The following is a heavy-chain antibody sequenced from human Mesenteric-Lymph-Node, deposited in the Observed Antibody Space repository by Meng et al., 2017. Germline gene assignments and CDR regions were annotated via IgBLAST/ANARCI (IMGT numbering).Heavy chain of an antibody. J-gene: IGHJ6*02. CDR3: ARDRPEMATIAGRDYYYYGMDV. CDR1: GYSISSGYY. Sequence: SETLSLTCAVSGYSISSGYYWGWIRQPAGKGLEWIGRIYTSGSTNYNPSLKSRVTISVDTSKNQFSLKLSSVTAADTAVYYCARDRPEMATIAGRDYYYYGMDVWGQGTTVTVSS. D-gene: IGHD5-24*01. CDR2: IYTSGST. V-gene: IGHV4-61*02.